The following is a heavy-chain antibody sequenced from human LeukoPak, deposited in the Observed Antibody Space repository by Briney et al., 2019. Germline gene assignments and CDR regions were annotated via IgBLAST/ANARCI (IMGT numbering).Heavy chain of an antibody. CDR1: GFTFSSYA. J-gene: IGHJ4*02. V-gene: IGHV3-30-3*01. D-gene: IGHD5-12*01. CDR2: ISYDGSNK. CDR3: ARNDVATYYFDY. Sequence: PGGSLRLSCAASGFTFSSYAMHWVRQAPGKGLGWVAVISYDGSNKYYADSVKGRFTISRDNSKNTLYLQMNSLRAEDTAVYYCARNDVATYYFDYWGQGTLVTVSS.